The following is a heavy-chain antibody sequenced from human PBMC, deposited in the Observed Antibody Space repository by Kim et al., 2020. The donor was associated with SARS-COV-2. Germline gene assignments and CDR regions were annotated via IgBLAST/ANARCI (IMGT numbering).Heavy chain of an antibody. Sequence: SETLSLTCAVYGGSFSGYYWSWIRQPPGKGLEWIGEINHSGSTNYNPSLKSRVTISVDTSKNQFSLKLSSVTAADTAVYYCARRKQQLVRSGFDYWGQGTLVTVSS. D-gene: IGHD6-13*01. CDR2: INHSGST. CDR3: ARRKQQLVRSGFDY. CDR1: GGSFSGYY. J-gene: IGHJ4*02. V-gene: IGHV4-34*01.